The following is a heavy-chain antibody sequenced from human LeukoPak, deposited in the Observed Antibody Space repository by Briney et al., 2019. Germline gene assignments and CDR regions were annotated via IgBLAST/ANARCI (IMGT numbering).Heavy chain of an antibody. V-gene: IGHV3-73*01. J-gene: IGHJ4*02. D-gene: IGHD3-10*01. Sequence: GGTLRLSCAASGVTLSGATMDGVRQTPGKGVERGGRIRSKANRYTTASGASVKGRFTITREKTNNTRYLEMNRLRAEESTVCYCARAGLRGYYYGSGSYSEFDYWGQGTLVTVSS. CDR3: ARAGLRGYYYGSGSYSEFDY. CDR2: IRSKANRYTT. CDR1: GVTLSGAT.